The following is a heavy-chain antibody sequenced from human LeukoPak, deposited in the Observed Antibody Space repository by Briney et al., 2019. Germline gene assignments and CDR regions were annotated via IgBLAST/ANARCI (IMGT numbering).Heavy chain of an antibody. CDR2: ITGSGGTI. Sequence: GGSLRLSCATSGFTFSIYAMTWVRRAPGKGLEWVSTITGSGGTIYYADSVKGRFTISRDNSKNTLYLQMNSLRAEDTALYYCAKSNGGYDILTGYYYFDYWGQGTLVTVSS. D-gene: IGHD3-9*01. CDR3: AKSNGGYDILTGYYYFDY. V-gene: IGHV3-23*01. CDR1: GFTFSIYA. J-gene: IGHJ4*02.